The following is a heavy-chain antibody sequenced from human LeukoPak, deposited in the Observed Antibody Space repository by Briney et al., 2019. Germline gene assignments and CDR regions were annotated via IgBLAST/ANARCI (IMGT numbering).Heavy chain of an antibody. Sequence: ASVTVSCKASGYTFTDYYIHWVRQAPGQGLEWMGWINPNSGDTKNAQKFQGRVTMTRDTSISTAYMELSRLRSDDTAVYYCAKFSETDVFDIWGQGTMVTVSS. CDR3: AKFSETDVFDI. CDR1: GYTFTDYY. V-gene: IGHV1-2*02. CDR2: INPNSGDT. J-gene: IGHJ3*02.